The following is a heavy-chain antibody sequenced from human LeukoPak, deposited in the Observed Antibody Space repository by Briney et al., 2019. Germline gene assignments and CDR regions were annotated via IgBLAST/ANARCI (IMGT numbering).Heavy chain of an antibody. Sequence: SETLSLTCTVSGGSISSYYWSWIRQPPGKGLEWIGYIYYSGSTNYNPSLKSRVTISVDTSKNQFSLKLSSVTAADTAVYYCARGGYSYGSWYYYYGMDVWGQGTTVTVSS. CDR1: GGSISSYY. J-gene: IGHJ6*02. CDR2: IYYSGST. D-gene: IGHD5-18*01. CDR3: ARGGYSYGSWYYYYGMDV. V-gene: IGHV4-59*12.